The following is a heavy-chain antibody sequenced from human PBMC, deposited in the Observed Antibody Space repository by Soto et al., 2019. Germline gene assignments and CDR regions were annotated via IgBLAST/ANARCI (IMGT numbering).Heavy chain of an antibody. Sequence: QVQLVQSGAEVKKPGASVKVSCKASGYTFTSYDINWVRQATGQGLEWMGWMNPNSGNTGYAQKFQGRVTMTRNTSISTAYMELSSLRSEDTAVYYCARGTPTTIFGVVIPASNWFDPWGHGTLVTVSS. CDR3: ARGTPTTIFGVVIPASNWFDP. CDR1: GYTFTSYD. CDR2: MNPNSGNT. V-gene: IGHV1-8*01. D-gene: IGHD3-3*01. J-gene: IGHJ5*02.